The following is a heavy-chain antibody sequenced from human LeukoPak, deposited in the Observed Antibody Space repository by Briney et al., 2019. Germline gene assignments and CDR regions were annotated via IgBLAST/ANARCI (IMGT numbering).Heavy chain of an antibody. CDR3: AKDKAPGSWHTPSDF. J-gene: IGHJ4*02. CDR2: IDKGGAT. D-gene: IGHD6-13*01. CDR1: GFTFSTYD. V-gene: IGHV3-13*01. Sequence: PGGSLRLSCAASGFTFSTYDMHWVRQATGKGLEWVSGIDKGGATYYSGSVTGRFTMSRDNSKNTVFLQMNSLRADDTAKYYCAKDKAPGSWHTPSDFWGQGTLVTVSS.